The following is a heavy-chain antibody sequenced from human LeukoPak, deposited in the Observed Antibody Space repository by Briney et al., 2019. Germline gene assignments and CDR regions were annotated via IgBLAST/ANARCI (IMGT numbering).Heavy chain of an antibody. D-gene: IGHD3-22*01. Sequence: GGSLRLSCAASGFTVDSNYLTWVRQAPGKGLEWVSTIYTGGNTYYAASVKGRFTISRDFSKNTVFLHMNSLRAEDTAMYYCARGDDSGYYDYFDYWGQGALVTVSS. CDR2: IYTGGNT. CDR3: ARGDDSGYYDYFDY. CDR1: GFTVDSNY. J-gene: IGHJ4*02. V-gene: IGHV3-53*01.